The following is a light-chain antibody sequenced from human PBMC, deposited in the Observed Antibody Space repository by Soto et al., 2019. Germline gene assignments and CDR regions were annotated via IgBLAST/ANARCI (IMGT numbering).Light chain of an antibody. J-gene: IGKJ5*01. CDR2: GAS. V-gene: IGKV3-20*01. CDR1: QAVYSSL. Sequence: ETVLPQAPGTLSLSPGPGATLSCRATQAVYSSLLAWYQQQPGQAPRLLIYGASSRATGIPHRFSGSGSGTDFTLSISRLEDEDFAAYHCQQYGNAPITFGQGTRLEIK. CDR3: QQYGNAPIT.